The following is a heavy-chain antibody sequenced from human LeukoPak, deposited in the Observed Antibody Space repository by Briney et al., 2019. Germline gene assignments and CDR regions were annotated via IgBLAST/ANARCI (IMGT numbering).Heavy chain of an antibody. CDR1: GGSISSYY. J-gene: IGHJ3*02. CDR2: IYYSGST. V-gene: IGHV4-59*12. Sequence: SETLSLTCTVSGGSISSYYWSWIRQPPGKGLEWIGYIYYSGSTNYNPSLKSRVTISVDTSKNQFSLKLSSLTAADTAVYYCAREQQLDAFDIWGQGTMVTVSS. D-gene: IGHD6-13*01. CDR3: AREQQLDAFDI.